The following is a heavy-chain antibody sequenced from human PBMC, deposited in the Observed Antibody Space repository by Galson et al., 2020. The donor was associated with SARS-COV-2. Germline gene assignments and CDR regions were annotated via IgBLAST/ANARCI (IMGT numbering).Heavy chain of an antibody. CDR2: TSGSGSTT. J-gene: IGHJ4*02. CDR1: GFVFNNYG. V-gene: IGHV3-23*01. CDR3: AGLGVTIY. D-gene: IGHD4-4*01. Sequence: SCAASGFVFNNYGMNWVRQGPGKGLEWVSGTSGSGSTTNYADSVKGRFTISRDNSKNTLYLEMNSLKTEDTGVYYCAGLGVTIYWGQGTLVTVAS.